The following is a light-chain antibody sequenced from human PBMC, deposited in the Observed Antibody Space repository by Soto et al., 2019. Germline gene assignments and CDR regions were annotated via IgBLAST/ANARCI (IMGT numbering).Light chain of an antibody. CDR1: QNIGNW. Sequence: DIQMTQSPSTLSASVGDRVNMTCRASQNIGNWVSWYQQQPGKGPKFLINKVSNLESGVPSRISGSGSGTEFTLTISSLQPDDFATYYCLQFNHFQWTFGQGTKVEIQ. V-gene: IGKV1-5*03. J-gene: IGKJ1*01. CDR3: LQFNHFQWT. CDR2: KVS.